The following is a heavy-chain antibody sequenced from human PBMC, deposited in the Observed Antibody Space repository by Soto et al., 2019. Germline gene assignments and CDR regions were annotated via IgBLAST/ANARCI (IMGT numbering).Heavy chain of an antibody. J-gene: IGHJ3*02. V-gene: IGHV1-2*04. CDR3: ARESSSAAFDI. CDR2: INPNSGGT. CDR1: GYTFTGYY. Sequence: ASVKVSCKASGYTFTGYYMHCVRQAPGQGLEWMGWINPNSGGTNYAQKFQGWVTMPRDTSISTAYMELSRLRSDDTAVYYCARESSSAAFDIWVQGTMVTVSS.